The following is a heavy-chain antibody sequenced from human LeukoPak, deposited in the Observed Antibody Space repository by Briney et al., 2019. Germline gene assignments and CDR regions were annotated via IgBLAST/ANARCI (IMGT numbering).Heavy chain of an antibody. D-gene: IGHD1-14*01. CDR2: INYKGGTT. V-gene: IGHV3-64*02. CDR1: GFTLSSFS. Sequence: PGGSLRLSCAASGFTLSSFSMHWVRQSPGRGLEYVSAINYKGGTTYYADSVKGRFTISRDNSKNTLYLQMAGLRDEDMAVYYCARVGPETAFDYWGQGTLVTVSS. J-gene: IGHJ4*02. CDR3: ARVGPETAFDY.